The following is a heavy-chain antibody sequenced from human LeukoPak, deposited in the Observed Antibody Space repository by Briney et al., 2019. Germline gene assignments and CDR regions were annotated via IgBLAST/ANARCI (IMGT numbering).Heavy chain of an antibody. CDR3: VRSGYDYDWFDP. Sequence: SVSVSCTASGGTFSDYSISWVRQAPGPGLEWLGRILPLVGRRHYAQKFQGRFTLTADKSTTTVYMELSSLRSEDTAVYYCVRSGYDYDWFDPWGQGTLVTVSS. V-gene: IGHV1-69*02. CDR1: GGTFSDYS. CDR2: ILPLVGRR. J-gene: IGHJ5*02. D-gene: IGHD5-12*01.